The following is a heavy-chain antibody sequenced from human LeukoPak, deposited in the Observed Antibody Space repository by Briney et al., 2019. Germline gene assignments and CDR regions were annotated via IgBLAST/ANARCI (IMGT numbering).Heavy chain of an antibody. D-gene: IGHD3-10*01. V-gene: IGHV3-23*01. CDR1: GFTFSDYY. J-gene: IGHJ4*02. CDR2: ISGGGGST. Sequence: PGGSLRLSCAASGFTFSDYYMSWVRQAPGKGLEWVSAISGGGGSTYYADSVKGRFTISRDNSKNTLYLQMDSLRVEDTAFYYCSKDRGRGWGQGTLVTVSS. CDR3: SKDRGRG.